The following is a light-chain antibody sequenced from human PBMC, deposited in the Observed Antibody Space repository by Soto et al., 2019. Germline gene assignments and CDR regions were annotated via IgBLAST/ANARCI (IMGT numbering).Light chain of an antibody. J-gene: IGKJ5*01. CDR2: GAS. CDR1: QSVSSSY. V-gene: IGKV3-20*01. CDR3: QQYGSSHPIT. Sequence: EIVLTQSPGTLSLSPGERATLSCRASQSVSSSYLAWYQQKPGQAPRLLIYGASSRATGIPDRFSGSGSGTDFTLTISRLEPEDFAVHYCQQYGSSHPITFGQGTRLEIK.